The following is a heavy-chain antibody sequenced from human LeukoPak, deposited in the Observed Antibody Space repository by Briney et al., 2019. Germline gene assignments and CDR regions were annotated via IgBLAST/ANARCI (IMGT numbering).Heavy chain of an antibody. CDR3: ARLHCGGDCYPGYFDY. Sequence: GGSLRLSCAASGFTFSSYWMSWVRQAPGKGLEWVANIKQDGSEKYYVDSVKGRFTISRDNAKNSLYLQMNSLRAEDTAVYYCARLHCGGDCYPGYFDYWGQGTLVTVSS. CDR2: IKQDGSEK. J-gene: IGHJ4*02. V-gene: IGHV3-7*01. D-gene: IGHD2-21*02. CDR1: GFTFSSYW.